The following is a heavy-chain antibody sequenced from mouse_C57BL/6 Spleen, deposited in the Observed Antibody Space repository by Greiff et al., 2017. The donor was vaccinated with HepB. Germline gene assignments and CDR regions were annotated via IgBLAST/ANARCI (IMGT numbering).Heavy chain of an antibody. CDR3: TRDNYGSSYYAMDY. D-gene: IGHD1-1*01. V-gene: IGHV5-9-1*02. Sequence: DVMLVESGEGLVKPGGSLKLSCAASGFTFSSYAMSWVRQTPEKRLEWVAYISSGGDYIYYADTVKGRFTISRDNARNTLYLQMSSLKSEDTAMYYCTRDNYGSSYYAMDYWGQGTSVTVSS. CDR1: GFTFSSYA. J-gene: IGHJ4*01. CDR2: ISSGGDYI.